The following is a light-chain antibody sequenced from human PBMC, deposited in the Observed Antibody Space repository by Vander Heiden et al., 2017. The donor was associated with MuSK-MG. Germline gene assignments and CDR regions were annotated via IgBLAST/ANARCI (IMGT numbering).Light chain of an antibody. CDR3: RQRSNWLS. CDR1: QSVGTY. CDR2: DAS. Sequence: EIVLTQSPATLSLSPGERATLSCRASQSVGTYLAWYQQKPGQVPRLLIYDASNRASDIPDRFSGSGSGTDFTLTISSLEPEDSAVYYCRQRSNWLSFGGGTKVEIK. V-gene: IGKV3-11*01. J-gene: IGKJ4*01.